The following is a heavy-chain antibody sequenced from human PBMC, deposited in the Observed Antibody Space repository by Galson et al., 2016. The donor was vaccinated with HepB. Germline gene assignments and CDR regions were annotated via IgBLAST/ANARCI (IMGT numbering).Heavy chain of an antibody. CDR3: ARGDDYSNLSDL. CDR2: INPGTGGT. D-gene: IGHD4-11*01. J-gene: IGHJ2*01. CDR1: GYTFAGYY. Sequence: VSCKASGYTFAGYYIHWVRQAPGQGLEWIGWINPGTGGTNYAQKFQGRVTMTRDTSISTAYLELSRLTSDDTAVYYCARGDDYSNLSDLWGRGTLVPVSS. V-gene: IGHV1-2*02.